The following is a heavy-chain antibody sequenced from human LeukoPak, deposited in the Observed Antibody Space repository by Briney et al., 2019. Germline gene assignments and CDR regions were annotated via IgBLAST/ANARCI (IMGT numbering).Heavy chain of an antibody. D-gene: IGHD1-14*01. V-gene: IGHV4/OR15-8*01. CDR3: AYNRDFALDN. J-gene: IGHJ4*02. CDR1: GVPIASHSW. CDR2: IYHSGGA. Sequence: PSETLSLTCAVSGVPIASHSWWSWVRQPPGKGLEWIGEIYHSGGANYKPSLKSRVTMSVDTSNNHFSLKLTSVTAADTAVYFCAYNRDFALDNWGQGTLVTVSS.